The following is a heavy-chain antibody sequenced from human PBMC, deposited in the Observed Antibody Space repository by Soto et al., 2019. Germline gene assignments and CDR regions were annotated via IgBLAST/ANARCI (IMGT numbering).Heavy chain of an antibody. Sequence: QVQLVQSGAEVKKPGSSVKVSCKASGGTFSSYAISWVRQAPGQGLEWMGGIIPIFGTANYAQKFQGRVTITADESTSTAYMELSSPRSEDTAVYYCASPDCSGGSCYSYYYYGMDVWGQGTTVTVSS. J-gene: IGHJ6*02. CDR3: ASPDCSGGSCYSYYYYGMDV. CDR2: IIPIFGTA. CDR1: GGTFSSYA. V-gene: IGHV1-69*01. D-gene: IGHD2-15*01.